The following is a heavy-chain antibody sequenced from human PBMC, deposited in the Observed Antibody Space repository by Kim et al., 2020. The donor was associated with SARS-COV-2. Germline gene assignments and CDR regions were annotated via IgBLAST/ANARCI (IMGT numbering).Heavy chain of an antibody. CDR2: IYPGDSDT. J-gene: IGHJ6*02. Sequence: GESLKISCKGSGYSFTSYWIGWVRQMPGKGLEWMGIIYPGDSDTRYSPSFQGQVTISADKSISTAYLQWSSLKASDTAMYYCARQYYDSSGYYLGTDYGMDVWGQGTTVTVSS. V-gene: IGHV5-51*01. CDR1: GYSFTSYW. D-gene: IGHD3-22*01. CDR3: ARQYYDSSGYYLGTDYGMDV.